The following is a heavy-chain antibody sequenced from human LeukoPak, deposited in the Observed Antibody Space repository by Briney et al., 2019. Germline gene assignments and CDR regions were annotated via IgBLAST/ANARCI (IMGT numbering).Heavy chain of an antibody. J-gene: IGHJ6*03. Sequence: SETLSLTCTDSGGSISSHYWSWIRQPPGKGLEWIGYIYYSGSTNYNPSLKSRVTISVDTSKNQFSLKLSSVTAADTAVYYCARISGSYYFYYYYMDVWGKGTTVTVSS. CDR2: IYYSGST. V-gene: IGHV4-59*11. CDR1: GGSISSHY. CDR3: ARISGSYYFYYYYMDV. D-gene: IGHD1-26*01.